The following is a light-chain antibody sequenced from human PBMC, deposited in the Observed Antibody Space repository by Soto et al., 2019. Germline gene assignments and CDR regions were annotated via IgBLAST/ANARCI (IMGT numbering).Light chain of an antibody. V-gene: IGLV2-8*01. CDR1: SSGVGGYDS. CDR3: VSYVATNTFV. CDR2: DVD. Sequence: QSALTQPPSASGSLGQSVTISCSGTSSGVGGYDSVSWYQHHPGKVPKLIIFDVDKWPSGVPDRFSGFKSGNTASLTVSGLRAEDEADYYCVSYVATNTFVFGTG. J-gene: IGLJ1*01.